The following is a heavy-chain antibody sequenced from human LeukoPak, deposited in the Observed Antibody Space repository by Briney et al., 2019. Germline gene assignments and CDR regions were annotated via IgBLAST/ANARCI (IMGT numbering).Heavy chain of an antibody. CDR1: GFTFSNHA. Sequence: GGSLRLSCAASGFTFSNHAMHWVRQAPGKGLEWVTVISSDGSNEYYAGSVKGRFTISRDNAKNSLYLQMNSLRAEDTAVYYCAELGITMIGGVWGKGTTVTISS. V-gene: IGHV3-30*04. CDR3: AELGITMIGGV. D-gene: IGHD3-10*02. CDR2: ISSDGSNE. J-gene: IGHJ6*04.